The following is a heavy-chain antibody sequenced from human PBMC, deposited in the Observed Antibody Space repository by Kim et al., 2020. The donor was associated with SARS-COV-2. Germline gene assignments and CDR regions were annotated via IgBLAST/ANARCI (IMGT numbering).Heavy chain of an antibody. J-gene: IGHJ6*03. D-gene: IGHD3-3*01. Sequence: ASVKVSCKASGYTFTSYDINWVRQATGQGLEWMGWMNPNSGNTGYAQKFQGRVTMTRNTSISTAYMELSSLRSEDTAVYYCARGTRRAIFGVVILDYYYYMDVWGKGTTVTVSS. CDR2: MNPNSGNT. V-gene: IGHV1-8*01. CDR3: ARGTRRAIFGVVILDYYYYMDV. CDR1: GYTFTSYD.